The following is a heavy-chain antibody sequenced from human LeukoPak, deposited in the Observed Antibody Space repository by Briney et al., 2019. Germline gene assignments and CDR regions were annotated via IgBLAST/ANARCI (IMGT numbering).Heavy chain of an antibody. CDR2: LNHSGST. Sequence: PSETLSLTCAVYGGSFSGYYWSWIRQPPGKGLEWIGELNHSGSTNYNPSLKSRVTISVDTSKNQFSLKLSSVTAADTAVYYCARGGLYGDSVGEYYFDYWGQGTLVTVSS. CDR1: GGSFSGYY. J-gene: IGHJ4*02. V-gene: IGHV4-34*01. CDR3: ARGGLYGDSVGEYYFDY. D-gene: IGHD4-17*01.